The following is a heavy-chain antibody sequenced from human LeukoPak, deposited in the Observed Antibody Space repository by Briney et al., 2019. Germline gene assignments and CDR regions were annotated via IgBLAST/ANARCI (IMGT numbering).Heavy chain of an antibody. CDR1: GGSMSSFY. V-gene: IGHV4-4*07. D-gene: IGHD3-22*01. Sequence: SETLSLTCTVSGGSMSSFYWSWIRQPAGKGLEWIGRIFTSGSITYNPSLKSRVTMSVDTSKSQFSLKLSSVTAADTAVYYCARDRYYYDRSGYHSGFDFWGQGARVTVSS. CDR3: ARDRYYYDRSGYHSGFDF. CDR2: IFTSGSI. J-gene: IGHJ4*02.